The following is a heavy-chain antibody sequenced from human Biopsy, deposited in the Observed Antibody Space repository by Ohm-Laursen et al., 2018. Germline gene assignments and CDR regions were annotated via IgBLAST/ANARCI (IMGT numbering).Heavy chain of an antibody. CDR3: ARDRMGTIITLVRADTFDI. Sequence: VASVKVSCKASGYTFTDYSLHWVRQAPGQGLEWMGWVNPNSGATNYAQKFQGRVTMTSDTSISTAYIELRRLISDDTAVYFCARDRMGTIITLVRADTFDIWGQGTLVSVSS. V-gene: IGHV1-2*02. CDR1: GYTFTDYS. D-gene: IGHD3-10*01. J-gene: IGHJ3*02. CDR2: VNPNSGAT.